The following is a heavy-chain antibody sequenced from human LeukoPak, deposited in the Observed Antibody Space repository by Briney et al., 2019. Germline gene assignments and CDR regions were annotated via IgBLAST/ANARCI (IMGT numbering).Heavy chain of an antibody. CDR3: ATHTPDYGGFWYFDL. CDR1: GGSISSGGYS. CDR2: IYHSGST. Sequence: PSETLSLTCAVSGGSISSGGYSWSWIRQPPGKGLEWIGYIYHSGSTYYNPSLKSRVTISVDTSKNQFSLKLSSVTAADTAVYYCATHTPDYGGFWYFDLWGRGTLVTVSS. D-gene: IGHD4-23*01. V-gene: IGHV4-30-2*02. J-gene: IGHJ2*01.